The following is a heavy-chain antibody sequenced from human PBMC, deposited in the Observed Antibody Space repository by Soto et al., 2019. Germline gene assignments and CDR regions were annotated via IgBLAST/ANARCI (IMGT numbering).Heavy chain of an antibody. Sequence: PGGSLRLSCAASGFTVSSKYMTWVRQAPGKGLEWVSLIQSGGTTYYADSVKGRFTISRDTSENTLHLQMDSLRVEDTAVYYCAKADIAAAGTKYYYYYYGMDVWGQGTTVTVSS. CDR1: GFTVSSKY. CDR2: IQSGGTT. J-gene: IGHJ6*02. D-gene: IGHD6-13*01. CDR3: AKADIAAAGTKYYYYYYGMDV. V-gene: IGHV3-66*01.